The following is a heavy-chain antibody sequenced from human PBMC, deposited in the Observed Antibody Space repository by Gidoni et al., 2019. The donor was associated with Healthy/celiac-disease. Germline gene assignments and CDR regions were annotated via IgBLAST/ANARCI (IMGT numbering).Heavy chain of an antibody. D-gene: IGHD3-22*01. J-gene: IGHJ4*02. V-gene: IGHV3-30-3*01. CDR3: ARDHYDSSGYYLDY. CDR1: GFTFSSYA. Sequence: QVQLVESGGGVVQPGRSLRLSCAASGFTFSSYAMHWVRQAPGKGLEWVAVISYDGSNKYYADSVKGRFTISRDNSKNTLYLQMNSLRAEDTAVYYCARDHYDSSGYYLDYWGQGTLVTVSS. CDR2: ISYDGSNK.